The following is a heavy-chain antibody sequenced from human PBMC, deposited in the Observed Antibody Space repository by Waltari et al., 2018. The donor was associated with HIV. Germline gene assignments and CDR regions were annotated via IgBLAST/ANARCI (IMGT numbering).Heavy chain of an antibody. V-gene: IGHV3-23*01. D-gene: IGHD3-22*01. J-gene: IGHJ3*02. CDR2: ISCSGSRT. Sequence: EVQLLESGGGLVQPGGSLRLSCAASGFTFSNYAMSWVRQAPGKVLEWGSRISCSGSRTDYADSVKGRFTVSRDNSKDTLFLQMNSLRAEDTALYYCAKEGIIVITDACDIWGQGTMVIVAS. CDR1: GFTFSNYA. CDR3: AKEGIIVITDACDI.